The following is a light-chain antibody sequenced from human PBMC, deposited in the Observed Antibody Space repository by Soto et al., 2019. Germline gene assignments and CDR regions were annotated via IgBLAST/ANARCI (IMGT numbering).Light chain of an antibody. CDR2: TAS. Sequence: DIQMTQSPSSLSASVGDRVTITCRASQSISSDLNWYQQKPGKAPNLLIYTASNLESGVPSRFSGSGSGTDFTLTNTSLQPEDFATYFCQQGYSRPRAFGQGTKVEIK. CDR1: QSISSD. V-gene: IGKV1-39*01. J-gene: IGKJ1*01. CDR3: QQGYSRPRA.